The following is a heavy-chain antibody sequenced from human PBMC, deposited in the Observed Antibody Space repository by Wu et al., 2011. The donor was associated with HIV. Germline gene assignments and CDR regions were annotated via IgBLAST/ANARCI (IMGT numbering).Heavy chain of an antibody. V-gene: IGHV1-2*02. J-gene: IGHJ5*02. CDR3: ARDSTSWSRSNWFDP. D-gene: IGHD6-13*01. CDR2: INPNSGGT. CDR1: GYTFTAYY. Sequence: QVQLVQSGAEVKKPGASVKVSCKASGYTFTAYYLHWLRQAPGQGLEWMGWINPNSGGTEYAQTFQGRVIMTRDTSISTAYMELSRLGSDDTALYYCARDSTSWSRSNWFDPWGQGTLGHRLL.